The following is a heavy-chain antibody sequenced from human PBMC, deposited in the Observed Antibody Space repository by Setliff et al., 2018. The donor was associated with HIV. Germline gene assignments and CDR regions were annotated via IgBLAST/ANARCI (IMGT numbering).Heavy chain of an antibody. CDR2: IIPIFGTA. D-gene: IGHD5-12*01. CDR3: ARQNYDGNSWDI. CDR1: GYNFSSNG. J-gene: IGHJ3*02. V-gene: IGHV1-69*05. Sequence: ASVKVSCKASGYNFSSNGISWVRQAPGQGLEWMGGIIPIFGTANYAQKFEGRVTITTDESTSTAYVELSSLRSEDAAVYYCARQNYDGNSWDIWGQGTMVTVSS.